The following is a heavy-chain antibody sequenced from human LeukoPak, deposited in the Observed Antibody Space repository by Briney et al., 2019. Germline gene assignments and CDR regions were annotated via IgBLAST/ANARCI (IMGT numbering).Heavy chain of an antibody. V-gene: IGHV3-23*01. CDR1: GFTFSSYA. Sequence: PGGSLRLSCAASGFTFSSYAMSWVRQAPGKGPEWVSAISGSGDSTYYADSVKGRFTISRDNSKNTLYLQMNTLRAEDTAVYYCAKVDATYGSGSYYPWVYWGQGTLVTVSS. D-gene: IGHD3-10*01. J-gene: IGHJ4*02. CDR2: ISGSGDST. CDR3: AKVDATYGSGSYYPWVY.